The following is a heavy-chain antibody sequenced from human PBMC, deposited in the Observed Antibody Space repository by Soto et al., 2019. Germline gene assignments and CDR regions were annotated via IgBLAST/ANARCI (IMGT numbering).Heavy chain of an antibody. Sequence: QVQLQESGPGLVKPSQTLSLTCTVSGGSISSGDYYWSWIRQPPGKGLEWIGYIYYSGSTYYNPSLHTRVTTSVDTSKNQSSLKLSSVTAADTAVYYCARAQGSGFLVSWGQGTLVTVSS. J-gene: IGHJ4*02. V-gene: IGHV4-30-4*01. CDR2: IYYSGST. D-gene: IGHD3-10*01. CDR1: GGSISSGDYY. CDR3: ARAQGSGFLVS.